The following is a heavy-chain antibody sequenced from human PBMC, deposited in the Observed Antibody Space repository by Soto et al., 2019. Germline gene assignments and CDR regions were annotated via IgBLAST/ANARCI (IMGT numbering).Heavy chain of an antibody. D-gene: IGHD5-18*01. CDR1: GGTFSSYA. Sequence: QVQLVQSGAEVKKPGSSVKVSCKASGGTFSSYAISWVRQAPGQGLEWMGGIIPIFGTANYAQKFQGRVTITADESTSTAYMELSSLRSEDTAVYYCARPVDTAMVFYHRYYDGMDVWGQGTTVTVSS. CDR3: ARPVDTAMVFYHRYYDGMDV. V-gene: IGHV1-69*01. CDR2: IIPIFGTA. J-gene: IGHJ6*02.